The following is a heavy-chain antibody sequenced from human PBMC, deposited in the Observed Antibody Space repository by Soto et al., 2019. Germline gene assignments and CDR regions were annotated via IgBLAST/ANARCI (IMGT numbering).Heavy chain of an antibody. V-gene: IGHV3-48*03. Sequence: PVGSLRLSCTGSGFPFDDFAINWVRQAPGKGLEWVSYISSSGSTIYYADSVKGRFTISRDNAKNTLYLDMSGLRVDDTAVYFCGRTYTGGWGQGTLVTVSS. D-gene: IGHD3-10*01. CDR1: GFPFDDFA. CDR2: ISSSGSTI. J-gene: IGHJ4*02. CDR3: GRTYTGG.